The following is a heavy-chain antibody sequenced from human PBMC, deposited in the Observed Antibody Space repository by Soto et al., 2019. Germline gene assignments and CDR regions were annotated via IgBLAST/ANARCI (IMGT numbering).Heavy chain of an antibody. J-gene: IGHJ5*02. CDR1: GGSFSGYY. V-gene: IGHV4-34*01. CDR2: INHSGST. D-gene: IGHD3-22*01. Sequence: SETLSLTFAVCGGSFSGYYCSWTRQPPGKGLEWIGEINHSGSTNYNPSLKSRVTISVDTSKNQFSLKLSSVTAADTAVYYCARGLRLPTMIVVEYPQRFLIRFDPWGQGTLVTVSS. CDR3: ARGLRLPTMIVVEYPQRFLIRFDP.